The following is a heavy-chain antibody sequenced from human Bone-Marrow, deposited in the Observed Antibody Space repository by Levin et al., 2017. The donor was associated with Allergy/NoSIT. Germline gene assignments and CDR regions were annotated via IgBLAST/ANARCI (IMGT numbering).Heavy chain of an antibody. D-gene: IGHD3-9*01. V-gene: IGHV4-30-2*01. CDR2: IYHSGST. CDR3: ARGDYDILTGYYTKPYYFDY. Sequence: SETLSLTCAVSGGSISSGGYSWSWIRQPPGKGLEWIGYIYHSGSTYYNPSLKSRVTISVDRSKNQFSLKLSSVTAADTAVYYCARGDYDILTGYYTKPYYFDYWGQGTLVTVSS. CDR1: GGSISSGGYS. J-gene: IGHJ4*02.